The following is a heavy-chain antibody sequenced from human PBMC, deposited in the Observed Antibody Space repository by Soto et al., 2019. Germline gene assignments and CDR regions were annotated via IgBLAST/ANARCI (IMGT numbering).Heavy chain of an antibody. D-gene: IGHD1-26*01. CDR3: ATGQAGASYFDY. Sequence: GSVKVSCKVSGYTLTELSMHWVRQAPGKGLEWMGGFDPEDGETIYAQKFQGRVTMTEDTSTDTAYMELSSLRSEDTAVYYCATGQAGASYFDYWGQGTLVTVSS. CDR1: GYTLTELS. CDR2: FDPEDGET. J-gene: IGHJ4*02. V-gene: IGHV1-24*01.